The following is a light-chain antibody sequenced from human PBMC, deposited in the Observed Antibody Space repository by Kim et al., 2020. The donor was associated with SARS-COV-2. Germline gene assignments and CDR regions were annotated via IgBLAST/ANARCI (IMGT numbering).Light chain of an antibody. CDR3: SSYTNSKTWV. CDR1: NSVISGYNY. V-gene: IGLV2-14*03. CDR2: DVT. J-gene: IGLJ3*02. Sequence: GQWFVISCTGRNSVISGYNYVSWNQQHPGKAPKLVIYDVTKRPSGVSDRFSGSKAGNTASLIISGLQADDEADYYCSSYTNSKTWVFGGGTQLTVL.